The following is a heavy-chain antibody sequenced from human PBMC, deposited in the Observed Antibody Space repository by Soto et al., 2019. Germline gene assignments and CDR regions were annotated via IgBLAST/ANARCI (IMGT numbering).Heavy chain of an antibody. CDR2: INAGNGNT. J-gene: IGHJ5*02. Sequence: ASVKVWCKASGYTLTSYAMHWVRQAPGQRLEWVGWINAGNGNTKYSQKFQGRVTITRDTSASTAYMELSSLRSEDTAVYYCARAPLSSPVWFGPWGQGTLVTVSS. CDR1: GYTLTSYA. CDR3: ARAPLSSPVWFGP. V-gene: IGHV1-3*01. D-gene: IGHD6-6*01.